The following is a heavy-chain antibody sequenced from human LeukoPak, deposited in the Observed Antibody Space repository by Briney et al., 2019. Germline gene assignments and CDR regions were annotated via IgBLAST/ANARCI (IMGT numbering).Heavy chain of an antibody. V-gene: IGHV4-34*01. CDR3: ARGSQTGTTDFDY. D-gene: IGHD1-1*01. CDR1: GGSFSGYY. Sequence: SETLSLTCAVYGGSFSGYYWSWIRQPPGKGLEWIGVINHSGSTNYNPSLKSRVTISVDPSKNQFSLKLSSVTAADTAVYYCARGSQTGTTDFDYWGQGTLVTVSS. CDR2: INHSGST. J-gene: IGHJ4*02.